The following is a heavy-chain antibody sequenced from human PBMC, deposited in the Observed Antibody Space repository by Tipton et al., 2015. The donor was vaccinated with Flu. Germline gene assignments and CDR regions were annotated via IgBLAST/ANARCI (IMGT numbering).Heavy chain of an antibody. V-gene: IGHV4-59*01. CDR1: GGSISSYY. CDR2: IYYSGST. J-gene: IGHJ4*02. CDR3: ATEYRGGGNRYYFDY. Sequence: TLSLTCTVSGGSISSYYWSWIRQPPGKGLEWIGYIYYSGSTNYNPSLKSRVTISVDTSKNQFSLKLSSVTAADTAVYDRATEYRGGGNRYYFDYYGQGTLGNVSS. D-gene: IGHD4-23*01.